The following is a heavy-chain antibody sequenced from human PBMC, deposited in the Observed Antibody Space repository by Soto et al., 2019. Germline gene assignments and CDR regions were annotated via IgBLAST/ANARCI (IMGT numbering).Heavy chain of an antibody. D-gene: IGHD6-25*01. CDR3: ARSRDGYNVLDY. J-gene: IGHJ4*02. CDR1: GFTFSSYV. V-gene: IGHV3-64*01. Sequence: EVQLVESGGGLVQPGGSLRLSCAASGFTFSSYVMHWVRQAPGTGLEFVSGIGSNGGGTYYANSVKDRFTISRDNSKNTLYLQMGSLRPDDMAAYYCARSRDGYNVLDYWGQGTLVAVSS. CDR2: IGSNGGGT.